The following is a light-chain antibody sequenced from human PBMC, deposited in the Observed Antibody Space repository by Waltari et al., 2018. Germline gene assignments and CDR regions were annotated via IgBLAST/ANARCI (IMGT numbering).Light chain of an antibody. Sequence: DIEMTQSPSTLSASVGDRVTITCWASQSISSRLAWYQQKPGKAPKLLIYKASSLESGVPSRFSGSGSGTEFTLTISSLQPDDFATYYCQQYNSYSTFGQGTKLEIK. CDR1: QSISSR. CDR2: KAS. CDR3: QQYNSYST. J-gene: IGKJ2*01. V-gene: IGKV1-5*03.